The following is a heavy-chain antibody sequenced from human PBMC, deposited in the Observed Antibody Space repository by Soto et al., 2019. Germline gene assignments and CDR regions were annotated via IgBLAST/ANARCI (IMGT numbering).Heavy chain of an antibody. J-gene: IGHJ3*02. CDR2: INPNSGGT. CDR3: ARDHWYYYDSSGDDAFDI. D-gene: IGHD3-22*01. V-gene: IGHV1-2*02. CDR1: GYTFTGYY. Sequence: ASVKVSCKASGYTFTGYYMHWVRQASGQGLEWMGWINPNSGGTNYAQKFQGRVTMTRDTSISTAYMELSRLRSDDTAVYYCARDHWYYYDSSGDDAFDIWGQGTMVTVSS.